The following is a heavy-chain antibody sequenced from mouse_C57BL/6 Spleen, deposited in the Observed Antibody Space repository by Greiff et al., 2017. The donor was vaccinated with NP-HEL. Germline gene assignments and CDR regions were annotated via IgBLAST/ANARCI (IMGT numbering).Heavy chain of an antibody. CDR2: ISDGGSYT. CDR1: GFTFSSYA. Sequence: EVKVVESGGGLVKPGGSLKLSCAASGFTFSSYAMSWVRQTPEKRLEWVATISDGGSYTYYPDNVKGRFTISRDNAKNNLYLQMSHPKSEDTAMYYCARGGYGNYCWFAYWGQGTLVTVSA. V-gene: IGHV5-4*03. CDR3: ARGGYGNYCWFAY. J-gene: IGHJ3*01. D-gene: IGHD2-1*01.